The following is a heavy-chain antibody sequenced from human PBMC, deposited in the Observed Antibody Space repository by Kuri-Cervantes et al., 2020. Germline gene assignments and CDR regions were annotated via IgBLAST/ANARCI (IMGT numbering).Heavy chain of an antibody. CDR2: ISWNSGSI. J-gene: IGHJ4*02. D-gene: IGHD3-22*01. Sequence: GGSLTLSCAASAFTFDVYAMHWVRQAPGKGLEWVSGISWNSGSIGHADSVKGRFTIARDNAKNSLFLQMNSLRVEDTALYYCARTYYYDGSGYYFGYWGQGTLVTVSS. CDR1: AFTFDVYA. V-gene: IGHV3-9*01. CDR3: ARTYYYDGSGYYFGY.